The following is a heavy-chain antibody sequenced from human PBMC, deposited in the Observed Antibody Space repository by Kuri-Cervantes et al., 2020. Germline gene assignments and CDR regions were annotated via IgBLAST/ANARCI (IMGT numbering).Heavy chain of an antibody. D-gene: IGHD2-2*02. CDR2: ISNDGTNK. J-gene: IGHJ3*02. CDR1: GFTLSTYG. Sequence: GGSLRLSCAASGFTLSTYGMHWVRQAPGKGLEWVAVISNDGTNKYYADSVKGRFTISRDNSKNTLYLQMNSLRAEDTAVYYCARDRDCSSTSCYNVFDIWGQGTMVTVSS. CDR3: ARDRDCSSTSCYNVFDI. V-gene: IGHV3-30*06.